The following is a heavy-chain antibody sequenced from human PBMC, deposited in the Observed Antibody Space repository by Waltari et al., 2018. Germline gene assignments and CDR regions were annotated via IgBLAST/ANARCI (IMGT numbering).Heavy chain of an antibody. D-gene: IGHD6-13*01. CDR2: IYYSGST. Sequence: QLQLQESGPGLVKPSETLSLTCTVSGGSISSSSYYWGWIRQPPGKGLDGIGSIYYSGSTYYNPSLKSRVTISVDTSKNQFSLKLSSVTAADTAVYYCARGSSSWYDYYYYGMDVWGQGTTVTVSS. CDR3: ARGSSSWYDYYYYGMDV. CDR1: GGSISSSSYY. V-gene: IGHV4-39*01. J-gene: IGHJ6*02.